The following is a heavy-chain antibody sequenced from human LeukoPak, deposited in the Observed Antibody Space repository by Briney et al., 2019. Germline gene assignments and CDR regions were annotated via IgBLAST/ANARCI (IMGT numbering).Heavy chain of an antibody. CDR1: EYSFTDYY. D-gene: IGHD2/OR15-2a*01. V-gene: IGHV1-2*02. CDR2: INPNSGDR. CDR3: ARDLKGGRFPKNWLDP. J-gene: IGHJ5*02. Sequence: ASVKVSCKASEYSFTDYYIHWVRLAPGLGLEWMGWINPNSGDRSYAQNFQGRVTLTRDTSISTAYMELIRLTSDDTAVYFCARDLKGGRFPKNWLDPWGQGTLVTVSS.